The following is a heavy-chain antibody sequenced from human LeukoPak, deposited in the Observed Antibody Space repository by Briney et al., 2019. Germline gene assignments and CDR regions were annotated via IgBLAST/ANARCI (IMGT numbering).Heavy chain of an antibody. V-gene: IGHV1-2*02. D-gene: IGHD3-10*01. CDR2: INPNSGGT. CDR1: GYTFTSYG. Sequence: ASVKVSCKASGYTFTSYGISWVRQAPGQGLEWMGWINPNSGGTNYAQKFQGRVTMTRDTSISTAYMELSRLRSDDTAVYYCASPYGSGSYYNWFDPWGQGTLVTVSS. J-gene: IGHJ5*02. CDR3: ASPYGSGSYYNWFDP.